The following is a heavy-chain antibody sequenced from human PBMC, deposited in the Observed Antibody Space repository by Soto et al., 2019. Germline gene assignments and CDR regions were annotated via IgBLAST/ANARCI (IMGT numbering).Heavy chain of an antibody. CDR2: ISSNGGST. CDR3: SRGDCSSTSCYAGSLDD. Sequence: EVQLVESGGGLVQPGGSLRLSCAASGFTFSSYAMHWVRQAPGKGLEYVSAISSNGGSTYYANSVKGRFTISRDNSKNTLYLQMGSLGAEDMAVYYCSRGDCSSTSCYAGSLDDWGQGTLVTVSS. V-gene: IGHV3-64*01. CDR1: GFTFSSYA. J-gene: IGHJ4*02. D-gene: IGHD2-2*01.